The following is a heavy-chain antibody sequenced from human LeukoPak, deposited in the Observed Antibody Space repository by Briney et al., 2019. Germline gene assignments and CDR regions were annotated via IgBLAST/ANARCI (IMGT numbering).Heavy chain of an antibody. D-gene: IGHD3-22*01. CDR3: ARVGTVIPHYYYIDV. CDR1: GYTFASYY. V-gene: IGHV1-46*01. J-gene: IGHJ6*03. Sequence: GASVKVSCKASGYTFASYYMHWVRQAPGQGLEWMGIINPSGGSTSYAQKFQGRVTMTRDTSTSTVYMELSSLRSEDTAVYYCARVGTVIPHYYYIDVWGKGTTVTVSS. CDR2: INPSGGST.